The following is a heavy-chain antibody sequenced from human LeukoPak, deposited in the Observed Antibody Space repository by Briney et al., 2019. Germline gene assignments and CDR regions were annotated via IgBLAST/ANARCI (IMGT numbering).Heavy chain of an antibody. Sequence: GASVKVSCKASSYTFTSYGISWVRQAPGQGLEWMGWISAYNGNTNYAQKLQGRVTMTTDTSTSTAYMVLRSLRSDDTAVYYCARVLGYCSSTSCYRTNFDYWGQGTLVTVSS. CDR2: ISAYNGNT. D-gene: IGHD2-2*01. J-gene: IGHJ4*02. V-gene: IGHV1-18*01. CDR1: SYTFTSYG. CDR3: ARVLGYCSSTSCYRTNFDY.